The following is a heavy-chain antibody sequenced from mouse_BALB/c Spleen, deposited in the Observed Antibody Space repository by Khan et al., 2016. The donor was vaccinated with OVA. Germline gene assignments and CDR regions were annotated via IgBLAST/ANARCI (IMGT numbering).Heavy chain of an antibody. Sequence: EVKLLESGPGLVKPSQTLSLTCTVTGYSITSEYAWNCIRQFPGNKLEWMGYLNYRGNTRFKPSLTSLTFITRNTSKNQFFLQLNSVTTEDTATYYCARKEYYYYDPLPYWGQGTLVTVSA. CDR3: ARKEYYYYDPLPY. V-gene: IGHV3-2*02. CDR1: GYSITSEYA. D-gene: IGHD2-4*01. J-gene: IGHJ3*01. CDR2: LNYRGNT.